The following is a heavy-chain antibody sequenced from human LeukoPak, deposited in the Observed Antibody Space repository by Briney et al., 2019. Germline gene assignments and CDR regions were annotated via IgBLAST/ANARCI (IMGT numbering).Heavy chain of an antibody. CDR3: ARGRRAYNWNDLLRSDYYHYMDV. Sequence: ASVKVSCKASGYTFTSYGISWVRQAPGQGLEWMGWISAYNGNTNYAQKLQGRVTMTTDTSTSTAYMELRSLRSDDTAVYYCARGRRAYNWNDLLRSDYYHYMDVWGKGTTVTVSS. J-gene: IGHJ6*03. CDR1: GYTFTSYG. D-gene: IGHD1-1*01. CDR2: ISAYNGNT. V-gene: IGHV1-18*01.